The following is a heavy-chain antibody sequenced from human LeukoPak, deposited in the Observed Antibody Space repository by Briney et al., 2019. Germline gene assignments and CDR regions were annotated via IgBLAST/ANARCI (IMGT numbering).Heavy chain of an antibody. CDR2: ISSDGNTK. D-gene: IGHD6-13*01. CDR3: VRDLTSGTRFDF. V-gene: IGHV3-30*04. J-gene: IGHJ4*02. CDR1: GFTFTDYA. Sequence: GGSLRLSCVASGFTFTDYAFNWVRQAPGKEMEWVAIISSDGNTKSADTLKGRFSISRDNFRDTVFLEVSTLRPEDTGLYYCVRDLTSGTRFDFWGQGTLVTVSA.